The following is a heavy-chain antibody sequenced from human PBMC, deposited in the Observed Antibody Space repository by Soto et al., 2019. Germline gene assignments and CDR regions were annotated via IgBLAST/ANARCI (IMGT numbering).Heavy chain of an antibody. CDR3: VRGLTEGYYGVEV. V-gene: IGHV1-69*13. J-gene: IGHJ6*02. CDR2: IIPIFGTT. CDR1: GGTFSSYA. Sequence: SVKVSCKASGGTFSSYAISWVRQAPGQGLEWMGGIIPIFGTTNYAQKFQGRGTITADASTSTAFMELSSLTSEDTAVYYCVRGLTEGYYGVEVWGQGTTVTVSS.